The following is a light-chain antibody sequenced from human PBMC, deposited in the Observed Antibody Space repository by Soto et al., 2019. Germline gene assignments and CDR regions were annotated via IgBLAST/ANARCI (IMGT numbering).Light chain of an antibody. CDR3: SSYTRSDTRV. CDR2: DVS. Sequence: QSALTQPAYVSGSPGQSITISCTGTSSDVGAYNYVSWYQQHPGKAPQLMIYDVSNRPSGVSNRFSGTKSGNTASLTISGLKAEYEADYYCSSYTRSDTRVFGGGTKLTVL. CDR1: SSDVGAYNY. J-gene: IGLJ3*02. V-gene: IGLV2-14*01.